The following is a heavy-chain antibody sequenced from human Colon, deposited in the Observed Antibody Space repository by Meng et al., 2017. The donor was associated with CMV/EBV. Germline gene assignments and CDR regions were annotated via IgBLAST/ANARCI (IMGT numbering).Heavy chain of an antibody. Sequence: GESLKISCAASGFTFSSYWMSWVRQAPGKGLEWVANIKQDGSEKYYVDSVKGRFTISRDNAKKSLYLQMNSLRAEDTALYYCAKANCSSISCYQDHYYGMDVWGQGTTVTVSS. J-gene: IGHJ6*02. D-gene: IGHD2-2*01. CDR2: IKQDGSEK. CDR3: AKANCSSISCYQDHYYGMDV. V-gene: IGHV3-7*03. CDR1: GFTFSSYW.